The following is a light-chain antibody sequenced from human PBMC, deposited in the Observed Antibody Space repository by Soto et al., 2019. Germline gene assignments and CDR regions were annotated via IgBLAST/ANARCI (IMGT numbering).Light chain of an antibody. CDR1: QSFRGL. CDR3: QQFVSSPIT. V-gene: IGKV3-20*01. CDR2: GAS. Sequence: EVVLTQSPVTLSLSPGERSTLSCRASQSFRGLLAWYQQKPGQAPRLLMSGASSRATGIPDRFSGSGSGTDFTLTISRLEPEDFAVYYCQQFVSSPITFGGGTKVDIK. J-gene: IGKJ4*01.